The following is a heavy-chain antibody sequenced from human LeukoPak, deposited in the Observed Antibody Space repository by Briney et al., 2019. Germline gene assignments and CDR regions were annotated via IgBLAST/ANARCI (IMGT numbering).Heavy chain of an antibody. D-gene: IGHD1-26*01. V-gene: IGHV3-23*01. Sequence: AGGSLRLSCAASGFTFSSYAMSWVRQAPGKGLEWVSAISGSGGSTSYADSVKGRFTISRDNSKNTLYLQMNSLRAEDTAVYYCAKLQIREGYYYYMDVWGKGTTVTVSS. CDR1: GFTFSSYA. J-gene: IGHJ6*03. CDR2: ISGSGGST. CDR3: AKLQIREGYYYYMDV.